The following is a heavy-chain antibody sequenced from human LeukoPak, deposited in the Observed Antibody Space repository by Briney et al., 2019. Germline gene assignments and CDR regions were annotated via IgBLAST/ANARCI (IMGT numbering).Heavy chain of an antibody. Sequence: PGGSLRLSCAASGFTFSSYGMHWVRQAPGKGLEWVAVISYDGSNKYYADSVKGRFTISRDNSKNTLYLQMNSLRAEDTAVYYCANAQYCSGGSCSDYWGQGTLVTVSS. V-gene: IGHV3-30*18. CDR2: ISYDGSNK. D-gene: IGHD2-15*01. CDR1: GFTFSSYG. J-gene: IGHJ4*02. CDR3: ANAQYCSGGSCSDY.